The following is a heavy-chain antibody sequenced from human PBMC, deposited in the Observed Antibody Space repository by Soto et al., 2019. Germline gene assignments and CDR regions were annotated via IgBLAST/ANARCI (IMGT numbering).Heavy chain of an antibody. V-gene: IGHV3-33*01. D-gene: IGHD3-9*01. Sequence: GGSLRLSCAASGFTFSSYGMHRVRQAPGKGLEWVAVIWYDGSNKYYADSVKGRFTISRDNSKNTLYLQMNSLRAEDTAVYYCARGSQLVIFDYWGQGTLVTVSS. CDR1: GFTFSSYG. CDR3: ARGSQLVIFDY. CDR2: IWYDGSNK. J-gene: IGHJ4*02.